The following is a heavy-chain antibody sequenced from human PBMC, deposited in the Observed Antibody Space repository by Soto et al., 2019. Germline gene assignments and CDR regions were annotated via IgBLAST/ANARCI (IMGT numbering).Heavy chain of an antibody. CDR3: AREGGESSDGLYYFDS. V-gene: IGHV4-30-4*01. D-gene: IGHD3-16*01. Sequence: SETLSLTCTVSGGSTSSDNYWSWMRQPPAKGQKWIGHSYYSGNTDYNPSLKSRLAISIDTSKNQFSLKLSSVTAEDTAVFFCAREGGESSDGLYYFDSWGQGSLVTVSS. CDR1: GGSTSSDNY. CDR2: SYYSGNT. J-gene: IGHJ4*02.